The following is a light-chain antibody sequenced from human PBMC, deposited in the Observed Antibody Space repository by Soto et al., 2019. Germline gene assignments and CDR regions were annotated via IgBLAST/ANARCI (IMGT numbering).Light chain of an antibody. CDR1: QIISIW. CDR3: QHYNSYSEA. J-gene: IGKJ1*01. V-gene: IGKV1-5*03. Sequence: IHMTDSPSTLSVSLLYRVTITFLSIQIISIWLSFYHQKPGKAPKLLIYKASTLKSGVPSRFIGSGSGTEFTLTISSLQPDDFASYYCQHYNSYSEAFGQGTKVDIK. CDR2: KAS.